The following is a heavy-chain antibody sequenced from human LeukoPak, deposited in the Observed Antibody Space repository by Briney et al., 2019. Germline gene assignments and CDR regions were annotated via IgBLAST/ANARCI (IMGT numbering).Heavy chain of an antibody. D-gene: IGHD6-19*01. J-gene: IGHJ5*02. CDR3: ARDVGFNNGWPA. CDR1: GFSLKTYE. CDR2: ISVGGGDE. V-gene: IGHV3-48*03. Sequence: GRSLRLSCAASGFSLKTYEMNWVRQAPGKGLEWISYISVGGGDEDYADSVKGRFSISRNNAKNSLFLQLNSLRVEDTAVYYCARDVGFNNGWPAWGQGTLVTVSS.